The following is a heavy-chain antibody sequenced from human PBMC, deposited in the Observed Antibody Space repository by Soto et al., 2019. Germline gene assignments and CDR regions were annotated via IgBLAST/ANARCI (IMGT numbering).Heavy chain of an antibody. CDR3: ATYDILTVFDY. J-gene: IGHJ4*02. Sequence: GGSLILSCAASGFTFSSYSMNWVRQAPGKGLEWVSSISSSSSYIYYADSVKGRFTISRDNAKNSLYLQMNSLRAEDTAVYYCATYDILTVFDYWGQGTLVTVSS. D-gene: IGHD3-9*01. CDR1: GFTFSSYS. V-gene: IGHV3-21*01. CDR2: ISSSSSYI.